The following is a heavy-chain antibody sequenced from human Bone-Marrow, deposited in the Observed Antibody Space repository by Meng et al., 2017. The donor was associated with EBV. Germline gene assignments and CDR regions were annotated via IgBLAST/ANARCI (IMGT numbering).Heavy chain of an antibody. CDR1: GDSISSNNAA. CDR3: AYFGDLPPLW. CDR2: TYYRSKSYN. Sequence: RLQRSGPGLLKSSQTLSVTCAISGDSISSNNAAWNWIRQSPSRGLEWLGRTYYRSKSYNDYAVSVKSRITVNLDTSKNQLSLHLNSVTPEDTAVYYCAYFGDLPPLWWGQGTLVTVSS. V-gene: IGHV6-1*01. J-gene: IGHJ4*02. D-gene: IGHD3-16*01.